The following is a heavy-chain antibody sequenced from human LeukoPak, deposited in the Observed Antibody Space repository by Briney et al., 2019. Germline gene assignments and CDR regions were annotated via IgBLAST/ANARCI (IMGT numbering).Heavy chain of an antibody. CDR3: ARGGVNYYDSTPQILFDY. CDR1: GYTFTSYY. V-gene: IGHV1-46*01. D-gene: IGHD3-22*01. J-gene: IGHJ4*02. Sequence: GASVKVSCKASGYTFTSYYMHWVRQAPGQGLEWMGIINPSGGSTSYAQKFRGRVTMTRDTSISTAYMELSRLRSDDTAVYYCARGGVNYYDSTPQILFDYWGQGTLVTVSS. CDR2: INPSGGST.